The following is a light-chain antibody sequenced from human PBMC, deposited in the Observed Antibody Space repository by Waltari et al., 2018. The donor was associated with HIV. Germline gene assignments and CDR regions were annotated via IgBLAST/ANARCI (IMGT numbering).Light chain of an antibody. Sequence: DIQMTQSPSSLSASVEDRVTITCRASQGLSKSLAWYQKTPGRAPKVLLHGTSSLGSGVPSRFSGSGSGTDYTLTISSLQPEDFATYYCQQYYSTPWTFGQGTKVEIK. CDR3: QQYYSTPWT. J-gene: IGKJ1*01. CDR1: QGLSKS. CDR2: GTS. V-gene: IGKV1-NL1*01.